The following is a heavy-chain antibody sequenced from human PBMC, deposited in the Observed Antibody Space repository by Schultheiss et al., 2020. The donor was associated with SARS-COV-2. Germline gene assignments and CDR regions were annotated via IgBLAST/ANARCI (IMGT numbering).Heavy chain of an antibody. Sequence: SETLSLTCTVSGGSISSGGYYWSWIRQPPGGGLEWIGYMYYSGSTYYNPSLKSRVTISVDTSKNQFSLKLSSVTAADTAVYYCASSNYGSGSYSFYFDYWGQGTLVTVSS. CDR2: MYYSGST. D-gene: IGHD3-10*01. CDR3: ASSNYGSGSYSFYFDY. CDR1: GGSISSGGYY. V-gene: IGHV4-31*03. J-gene: IGHJ4*02.